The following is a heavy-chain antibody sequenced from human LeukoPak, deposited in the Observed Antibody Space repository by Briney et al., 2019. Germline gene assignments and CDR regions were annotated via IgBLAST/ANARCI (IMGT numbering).Heavy chain of an antibody. J-gene: IGHJ6*02. Sequence: GGSLRLSCAASGFTVSSNYMSWVRQAPGKGLEWVPVIYSGGSTYYADSVKGRFTISRDNSKNTLYLQMNSLRAEDTAVYYCAREAHTMMGPYGMDVWGQGTTVTVSS. CDR3: AREAHTMMGPYGMDV. D-gene: IGHD3-22*01. CDR1: GFTVSSNY. V-gene: IGHV3-66*01. CDR2: IYSGGST.